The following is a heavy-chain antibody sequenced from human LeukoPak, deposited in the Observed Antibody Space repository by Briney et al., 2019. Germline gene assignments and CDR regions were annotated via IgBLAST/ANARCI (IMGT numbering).Heavy chain of an antibody. V-gene: IGHV4-4*07. CDR2: IYTSGST. Sequence: SETLSLTCTVSGGSISSYYWSWIRQPAGKGLEWIGRIYTSGSTNYNPSLKSRVTMSVDKSKIQFSLRLTSVTAADTAVYYCARWSGVVGTARGWYFDLWGRGTLVTVSS. CDR1: GGSISSYY. J-gene: IGHJ2*01. CDR3: ARWSGVVGTARGWYFDL. D-gene: IGHD1-26*01.